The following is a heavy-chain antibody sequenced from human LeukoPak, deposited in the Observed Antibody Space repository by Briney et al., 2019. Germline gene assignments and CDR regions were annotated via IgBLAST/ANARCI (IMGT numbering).Heavy chain of an antibody. D-gene: IGHD3-22*01. J-gene: IGHJ6*03. Sequence: SVKVSCKASGGTFSSYAISWVRQAPGQGLEWMGGIIPIFGTANYAQKFQDRVTITADEATSTAYMELSSLRSEDTAVYYCARERGKDSSPFYYYYYMDVWGKGTTVTVSS. V-gene: IGHV1-69*13. CDR1: GGTFSSYA. CDR2: IIPIFGTA. CDR3: ARERGKDSSPFYYYYYMDV.